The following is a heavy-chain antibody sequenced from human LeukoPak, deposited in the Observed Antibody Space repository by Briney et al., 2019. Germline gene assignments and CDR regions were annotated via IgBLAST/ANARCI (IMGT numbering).Heavy chain of an antibody. CDR3: ARHHSGYSYASFDY. Sequence: PSETLSLTCAVYGGSFSGYYWSWIRQPPGKGLEWIGEINHSGSTNYNPSLKSRVTISVDTSKNQFSLKLSSVTAADTAVYYCARHHSGYSYASFDYWGQGTLVTVSS. J-gene: IGHJ4*02. CDR2: INHSGST. V-gene: IGHV4-34*01. D-gene: IGHD5-18*01. CDR1: GGSFSGYY.